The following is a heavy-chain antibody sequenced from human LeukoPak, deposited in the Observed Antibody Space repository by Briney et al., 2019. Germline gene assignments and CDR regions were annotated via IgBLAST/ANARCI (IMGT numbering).Heavy chain of an antibody. Sequence: GASVKVSCKASGGTFSSYAISWVRQAPGQGLEWMGGIIPIFGTANYAQKFQGRVTITTDESTSTAYMELSSLRSEDTAVYYCARGTGVEMATISRDNWFDPWGQGTLVTVSS. D-gene: IGHD5-24*01. CDR1: GGTFSSYA. J-gene: IGHJ5*02. CDR3: ARGTGVEMATISRDNWFDP. CDR2: IIPIFGTA. V-gene: IGHV1-69*05.